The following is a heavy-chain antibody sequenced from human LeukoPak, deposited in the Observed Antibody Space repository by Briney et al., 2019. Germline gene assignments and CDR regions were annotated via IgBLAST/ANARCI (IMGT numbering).Heavy chain of an antibody. CDR2: ISSNGGST. V-gene: IGHV3-64D*06. D-gene: IGHD6-19*01. CDR1: GFTFSSYA. J-gene: IGHJ4*02. Sequence: PGGSLRLSCSASGFTFSSYAMHWVRQAPGQGLEYVSAISSNGGSTYYADSVKGRFTISRDNSKNTLYLQMSSLRAEDTAVYYCVKDRGGLSSDLGYFDYWGQGALVTVSS. CDR3: VKDRGGLSSDLGYFDY.